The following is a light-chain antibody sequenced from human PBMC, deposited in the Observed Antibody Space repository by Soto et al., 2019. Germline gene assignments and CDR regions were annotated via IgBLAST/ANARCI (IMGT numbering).Light chain of an antibody. Sequence: EIVMTQSPATLSVSPGERATLSCRASQSVSGNLAWYQQKPGQAPRLLIYGASTRATGIPARFSGSGSGTDFTLTISSLQSEDFAVYYGQQYNNWPPITFGQGTRLEIK. J-gene: IGKJ5*01. CDR2: GAS. V-gene: IGKV3-15*01. CDR3: QQYNNWPPIT. CDR1: QSVSGN.